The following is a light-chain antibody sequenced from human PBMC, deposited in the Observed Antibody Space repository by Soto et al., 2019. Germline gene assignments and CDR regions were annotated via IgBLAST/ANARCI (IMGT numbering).Light chain of an antibody. Sequence: QSALTQPASVSGSPGQSIAISCTGTRSDVGAYNYVSWYQQHPGKAPKLMISEVTNRPSGVPDRFSGSKSGNTASLTISGLQDEEEAAYYCSSFTSRFTFVFGTGTKVTV. CDR2: EVT. CDR1: RSDVGAYNY. CDR3: SSFTSRFTFV. J-gene: IGLJ1*01. V-gene: IGLV2-14*01.